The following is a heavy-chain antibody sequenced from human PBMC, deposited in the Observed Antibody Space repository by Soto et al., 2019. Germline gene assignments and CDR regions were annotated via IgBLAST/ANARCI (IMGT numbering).Heavy chain of an antibody. J-gene: IGHJ4*02. CDR1: GFTFSAYY. V-gene: IGHV3-11*01. Sequence: QVQLVESGGGLVKPGGSLRLSCAASGFTFSAYYMSWIRQAPGKGLEWISYISSSGDTGNYADSVKGRFTVSRDNAKTSLYLQMNSLRAEDTAVYYCARERGAVVGQYFDYWGQGTLGTVSS. CDR3: ARERGAVVGQYFDY. D-gene: IGHD6-19*01. CDR2: ISSSGDTG.